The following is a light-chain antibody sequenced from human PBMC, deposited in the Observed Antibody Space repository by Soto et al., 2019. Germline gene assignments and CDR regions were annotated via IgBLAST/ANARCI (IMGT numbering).Light chain of an antibody. CDR1: QGISNF. J-gene: IGKJ4*01. CDR3: KRYDSAKLN. CDR2: AAS. V-gene: IGKV1-27*01. Sequence: SQITQSPSSLSASVGDRVTITCLSSQGISNFLAWYQQKPGKVPKLLIYAASTLQSGVPSRFSASGSGKDLTITISRMQPVDVATSSCKRYDSAKLNFGGGKKVDIK.